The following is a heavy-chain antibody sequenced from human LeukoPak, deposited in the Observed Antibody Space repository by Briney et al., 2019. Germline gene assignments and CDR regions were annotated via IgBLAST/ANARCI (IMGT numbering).Heavy chain of an antibody. CDR2: IYYSRST. J-gene: IGHJ4*02. Sequence: SETLSLTCTVSGGSISSYYWSWIRQPPGKGLEWIGYIYYSRSTNYNPSLKSRVTISVDTSKNQFSLKLSSVTAADTAVYYCARFGGYSYGYFYFDYWGQGTLVTVSS. CDR1: GGSISSYY. V-gene: IGHV4-59*08. CDR3: ARFGGYSYGYFYFDY. D-gene: IGHD5-18*01.